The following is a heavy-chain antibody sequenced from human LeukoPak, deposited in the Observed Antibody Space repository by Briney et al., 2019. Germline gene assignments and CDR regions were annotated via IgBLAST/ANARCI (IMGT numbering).Heavy chain of an antibody. V-gene: IGHV1-24*01. CDR3: ATKGYCSSTSCYGGYWFDP. CDR1: GYTLTELS. CDR2: FDPEDGET. J-gene: IGHJ5*02. Sequence: ASVKVSCKVSGYTLTELSMHWARQAPGKGLEWMGGFDPEDGETIYAQKFQGRVTMTEDTSTDTAYMELSSLRSEDTAVYYCATKGYCSSTSCYGGYWFDPWGQGTLVTVSS. D-gene: IGHD2-2*01.